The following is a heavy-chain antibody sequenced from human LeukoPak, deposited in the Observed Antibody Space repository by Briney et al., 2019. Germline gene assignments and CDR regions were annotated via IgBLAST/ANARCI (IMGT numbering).Heavy chain of an antibody. D-gene: IGHD3-10*01. CDR3: ARGSGRFGEFRWFDP. J-gene: IGHJ5*02. CDR2: IYYSGST. V-gene: IGHV4-61*08. CDR1: GGSISNGVHY. Sequence: PSETLSLTCTVSGGSISNGVHYWSWLRQPPGKGLEWIGYIYYSGSTNYNPSLKSRVIMSVDTSKDQFSLKVTSVTAADTAVYYCARGSGRFGEFRWFDPWGQGTLVTVSS.